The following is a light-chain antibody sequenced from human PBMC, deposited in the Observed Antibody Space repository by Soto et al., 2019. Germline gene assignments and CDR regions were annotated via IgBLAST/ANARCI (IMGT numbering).Light chain of an antibody. CDR3: SSFTSTHTYV. Sequence: LTQPSSVSWSPGQSMTISCTGSSSDVGGYHYVSWYQQHPGKAPKLIIYQVSHRPSGVSDRFSGSKSGNTASLTISGLQGEDEATYYCSSFTSTHTYVFGTGTKVTVL. V-gene: IGLV2-14*03. CDR2: QVS. J-gene: IGLJ1*01. CDR1: SSDVGGYHY.